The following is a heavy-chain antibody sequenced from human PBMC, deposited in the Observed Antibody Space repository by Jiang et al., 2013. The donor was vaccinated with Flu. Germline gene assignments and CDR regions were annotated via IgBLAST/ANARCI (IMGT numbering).Heavy chain of an antibody. Sequence: WVRQMPGKGLEWMGIIYPGDSDTRYSPSFQGQVTISADKSISTAYLQWSSLKASDTAMYYCAAQIVGDTGFDYWGQGTLVTVSS. CDR2: IYPGDSDT. V-gene: IGHV5-51*01. D-gene: IGHD1-26*01. CDR3: AAQIVGDTGFDY. J-gene: IGHJ4*02.